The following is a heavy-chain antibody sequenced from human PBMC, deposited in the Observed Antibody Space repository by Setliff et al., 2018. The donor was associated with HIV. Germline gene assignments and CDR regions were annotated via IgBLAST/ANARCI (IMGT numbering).Heavy chain of an antibody. CDR2: IIPMFDTT. CDR1: GDTFRSYV. D-gene: IGHD2-15*01. Sequence: SVKVSCKASGDTFRSYVIAWVRQAPGQGLEWMGRIIPMFDTTNYEQKFRGRVTFSADESTNTAHMDVTNLRPEDTAVYYCARGPIDDSRYFDYWGQGTLVTVSS. CDR3: ARGPIDDSRYFDY. J-gene: IGHJ4*02. V-gene: IGHV1-69*13.